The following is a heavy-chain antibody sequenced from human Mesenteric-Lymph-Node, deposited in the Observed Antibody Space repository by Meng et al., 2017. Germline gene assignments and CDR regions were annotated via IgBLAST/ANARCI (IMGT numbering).Heavy chain of an antibody. CDR1: GFTFSSYG. V-gene: IGHV3-21*01. CDR3: ARDSSSGWYWFDP. Sequence: GGSLRLSCVASGFTFSSYGMHWVRQAPGKGLEWVSYISSSSSYIYYADSVKGRFTISRDNAKNSLYLQMNSLRAEDTAVYYCARDSSSGWYWFDPWGQGTLVTVSS. D-gene: IGHD6-19*01. J-gene: IGHJ5*02. CDR2: ISSSSSYI.